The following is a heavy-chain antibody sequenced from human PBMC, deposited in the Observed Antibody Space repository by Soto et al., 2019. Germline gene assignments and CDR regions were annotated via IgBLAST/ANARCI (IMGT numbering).Heavy chain of an antibody. V-gene: IGHV4-39*01. J-gene: IGHJ5*02. Sequence: PSETLSLTCSVSGDSISNSRFYWAWIRQLPGDGLEWIGSVYHTGNAYYNPSLKGRVTISVDTSKNQFSLKLTSVTAADAALYYCARDFFDSSDYTTNWFDPWGQGTLVTVSS. D-gene: IGHD3-22*01. CDR1: GDSISNSRFY. CDR2: VYHTGNA. CDR3: ARDFFDSSDYTTNWFDP.